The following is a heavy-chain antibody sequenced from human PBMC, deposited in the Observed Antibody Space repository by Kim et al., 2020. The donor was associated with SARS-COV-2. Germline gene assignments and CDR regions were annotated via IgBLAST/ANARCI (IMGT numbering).Heavy chain of an antibody. CDR2: IVVGSGNT. CDR1: GFTFTSSA. J-gene: IGHJ6*02. D-gene: IGHD6-6*01. CDR3: AAVIPRYSSSPLVHKPMDV. V-gene: IGHV1-58*01. Sequence: SVKVSCKASGFTFTSSAVQWVRQARGQRLEWIGWIVVGSGNTNYAQKFQERVTITRDMSTSTAYMELSSLRSEDTAVYYCAAVIPRYSSSPLVHKPMDVWGQGTTVTVSS.